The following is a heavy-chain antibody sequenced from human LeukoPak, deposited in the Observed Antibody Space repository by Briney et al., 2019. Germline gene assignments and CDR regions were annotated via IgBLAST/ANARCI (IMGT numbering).Heavy chain of an antibody. CDR1: GFTFSSYA. D-gene: IGHD3-22*01. CDR2: LSNSGVSS. J-gene: IGHJ5*02. V-gene: IGHV3-23*01. CDR3: ARDYYYDSSGPRGIWFDL. Sequence: GGSLRLSCAASGFTFSSYAMSWVRQAPGKGLEWVSALSNSGVSSYYADSVKGRFTISRDNSKNTLYLQLNSLRAEDTAVYYCARDYYYDSSGPRGIWFDLWGQGTLVTVSP.